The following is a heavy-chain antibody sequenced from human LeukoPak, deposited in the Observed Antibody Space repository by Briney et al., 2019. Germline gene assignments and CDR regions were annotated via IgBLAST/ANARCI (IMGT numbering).Heavy chain of an antibody. CDR2: INHSGST. CDR3: ARHHWGSLHFDY. V-gene: IGHV4-34*01. CDR1: GGSFSGYY. Sequence: PSETLSLTCAVYGGSFSGYYWSWIRQPPGKGLEWIGEINHSGSTNYNPSLKSRVTISVDTSKNQFSLKLTSVTAADTAVYYCARHHWGSLHFDYWGQGTLVTVSS. D-gene: IGHD7-27*01. J-gene: IGHJ4*02.